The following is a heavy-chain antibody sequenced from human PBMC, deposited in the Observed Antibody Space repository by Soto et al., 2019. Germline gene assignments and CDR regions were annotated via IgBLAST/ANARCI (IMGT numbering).Heavy chain of an antibody. D-gene: IGHD3-9*01. J-gene: IGHJ4*02. CDR1: GFTVSSSY. V-gene: IGHV3-53*01. CDR2: MLRGGIT. CDR3: ARDGDVMTGWPVGDY. Sequence: EVQLVESGGGLVQPGGSLRLSCAASGFTVSSSYMSWVRQAPGKGLEWVSVMLRGGITDYADSVKGRFTMSRDDSKNTVSLQMSSLRAEDTAVYYCARDGDVMTGWPVGDYWGQGTLVTVSS.